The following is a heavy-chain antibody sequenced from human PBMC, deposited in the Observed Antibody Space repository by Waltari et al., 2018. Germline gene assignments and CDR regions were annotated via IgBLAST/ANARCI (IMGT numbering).Heavy chain of an antibody. V-gene: IGHV1-69-2*01. D-gene: IGHD3-3*01. CDR2: IDPEDGET. J-gene: IGHJ3*02. CDR3: STRSFGVVNAFDI. CDR1: AHPFTDYY. Sequence: ELQLIQSGAEVNTPGATVQIPCKASAHPFTDYYIHWVQQAPGKGLVWMGLIDPEDGETVYAENFQGRVTITADRSTDTVYMELSSVRSEDTAVYYCSTRSFGVVNAFDIWGQGTMVIVSS.